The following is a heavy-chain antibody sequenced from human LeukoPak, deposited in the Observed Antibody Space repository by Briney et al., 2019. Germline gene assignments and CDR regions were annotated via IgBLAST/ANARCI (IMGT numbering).Heavy chain of an antibody. J-gene: IGHJ4*02. Sequence: GESLKISCKGSGYSFTNYWIGWVRQMPGKGLEWMWIIYPGDSDTRYSPSFQGQATISADKSISTAYLQWSSLEASDTAMYYCARRRSYTSSLIDYWGQGTLVTVSS. V-gene: IGHV5-51*01. D-gene: IGHD6-13*01. CDR3: ARRRSYTSSLIDY. CDR1: GYSFTNYW. CDR2: IYPGDSDT.